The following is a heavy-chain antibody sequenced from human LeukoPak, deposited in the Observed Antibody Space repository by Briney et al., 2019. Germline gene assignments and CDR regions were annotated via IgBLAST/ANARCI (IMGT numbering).Heavy chain of an antibody. Sequence: GGSLRLSCAASGFTFSRFSMNWVRQAPGKGLEWVSYITSGGTTIYYADSVKGRFTISRDNAKNSLYLQMNSLRAEDTAVYYCARDYSTVTAFFDYWGQGTLVTVSS. J-gene: IGHJ4*02. D-gene: IGHD4-17*01. CDR3: ARDYSTVTAFFDY. V-gene: IGHV3-48*01. CDR2: ITSGGTTI. CDR1: GFTFSRFS.